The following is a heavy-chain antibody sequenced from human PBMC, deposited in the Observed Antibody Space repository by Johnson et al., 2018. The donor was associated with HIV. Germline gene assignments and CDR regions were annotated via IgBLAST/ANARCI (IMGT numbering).Heavy chain of an antibody. CDR1: GFTVSSNY. CDR3: ARDRRYYDSSGYYHDAFDI. V-gene: IGHV3-66*01. J-gene: IGHJ3*02. D-gene: IGHD3-22*01. CDR2: LYSGGSP. Sequence: VQLVESGGGLVQPGGSLRLSCAASGFTVSSNYMSWVRQAPGQGLEWVSVLYSGGSPYSADSVKGRFTISRDNSTNTLYLQMSSLRVEDTAVYVCARDRRYYDSSGYYHDAFDIWGQGTMVTVSS.